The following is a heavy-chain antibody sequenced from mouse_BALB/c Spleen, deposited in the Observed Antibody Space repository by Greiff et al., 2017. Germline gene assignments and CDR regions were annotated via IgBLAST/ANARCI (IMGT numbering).Heavy chain of an antibody. V-gene: IGHV2-2*02. CDR3: ARSYYRYGFDY. Sequence: VKVVESGPGLVQPSQSLSITCTVSGFSLTSYGVHWVRQSPGKGLEWLGVIWSGGSTDYNAAFISRLSISKDNSKSQVFFKMNSLQANDTAIYYCARSYYRYGFDYWGQGTTLTVSS. J-gene: IGHJ2*01. D-gene: IGHD2-14*01. CDR2: IWSGGST. CDR1: GFSLTSYG.